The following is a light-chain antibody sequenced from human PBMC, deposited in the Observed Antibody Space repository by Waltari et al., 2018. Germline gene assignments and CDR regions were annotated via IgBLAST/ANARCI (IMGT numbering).Light chain of an antibody. CDR1: SSDVGGYNY. CDR3: CSYAGSYTFL. V-gene: IGLV2-11*01. J-gene: IGLJ1*01. CDR2: DVT. Sequence: QSALTQPRSVSGSPGQSVTISCTGTSSDVGGYNYVSWYQHHPGKAPKVMIYDVTKRPSGVPDRFSGSKSGNTASLTISGLQAEDEADYYCCSYAGSYTFLFGTGTKVTVL.